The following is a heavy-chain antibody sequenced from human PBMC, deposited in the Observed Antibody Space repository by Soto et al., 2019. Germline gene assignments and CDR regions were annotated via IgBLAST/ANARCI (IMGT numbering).Heavy chain of an antibody. CDR2: IYYSGRT. CDR3: ASGWDLLKGGMDV. Sequence: QVQLQESGPGLVKPSETLSLTCTVSGGSISSSSYYWGWIRQPPGKGLEWIGNIYYSGRTNYNPSLKTRVTISVDTSKNQFSLKLSSVTAADTAAYYCASGWDLLKGGMDVWGQGTTVTVSS. CDR1: GGSISSSSYY. V-gene: IGHV4-39*01. D-gene: IGHD1-26*01. J-gene: IGHJ6*02.